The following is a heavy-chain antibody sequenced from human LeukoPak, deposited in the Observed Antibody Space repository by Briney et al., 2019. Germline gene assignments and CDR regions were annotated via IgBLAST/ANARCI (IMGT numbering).Heavy chain of an antibody. CDR3: ARDLGEASYYYDSTPAGWFYR. J-gene: IGHJ5*02. Sequence: GGSLRLSCAASGFTFSSYAMHWVRQAPGKGLEWVAVISYDGSNKYYADSVKGRFTISRDNSKNTLYLQMNSLRAEDTAVYYWARDLGEASYYYDSTPAGWFYRWGQGTLVT. D-gene: IGHD3-22*01. V-gene: IGHV3-30-3*01. CDR2: ISYDGSNK. CDR1: GFTFSSYA.